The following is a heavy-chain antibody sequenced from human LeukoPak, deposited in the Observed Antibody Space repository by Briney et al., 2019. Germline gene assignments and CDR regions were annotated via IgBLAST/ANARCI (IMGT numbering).Heavy chain of an antibody. D-gene: IGHD3-9*01. CDR2: ISSSSSYI. V-gene: IGHV3-21*06. CDR1: GFTFSSYS. J-gene: IGHJ5*02. Sequence: GGSLRLSCAASGFTFSSYSMNWVRQAPGKGLEWVSSISSSSSYIYYADSVKGRFTISRDNAKNSLYLQMNSLRAEDTAVYYCAKPFYDILTGYYIENWFDPWGQGTLVTVSS. CDR3: AKPFYDILTGYYIENWFDP.